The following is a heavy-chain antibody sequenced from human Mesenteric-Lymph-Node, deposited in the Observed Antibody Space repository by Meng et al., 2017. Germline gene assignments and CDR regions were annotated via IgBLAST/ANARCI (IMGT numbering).Heavy chain of an antibody. Sequence: VQLQGSGPGLVKPSGTPSLPCAFSGGSISSSNWWSWVRQPPGKGLEWIGEIYHSGSTNYNPSLKSRVTISVDKSKNQFSLKLSSVTAADTAVYYCASFPPPGKQWLVTDYWGQGTLVTVSS. CDR3: ASFPPPGKQWLVTDY. CDR2: IYHSGST. V-gene: IGHV4-4*02. CDR1: GGSISSSNW. J-gene: IGHJ4*02. D-gene: IGHD6-19*01.